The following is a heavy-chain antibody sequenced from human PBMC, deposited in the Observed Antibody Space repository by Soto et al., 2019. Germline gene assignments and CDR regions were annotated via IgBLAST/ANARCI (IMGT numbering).Heavy chain of an antibody. Sequence: QVTLKESGPVLVNPTETLTLTCTASGFSLSNSKMGVSWIRQPPGKALEWLAQISSNDEKTYRTSLKSRLTISKDTSKSQVVLTMANMDPVDTGTYFCVRATGYCSGGSCYPKWFDPWGQGILVTVSS. V-gene: IGHV2-26*01. CDR1: GFSLSNSKMG. CDR2: ISSNDEK. D-gene: IGHD2-15*01. J-gene: IGHJ5*02. CDR3: VRATGYCSGGSCYPKWFDP.